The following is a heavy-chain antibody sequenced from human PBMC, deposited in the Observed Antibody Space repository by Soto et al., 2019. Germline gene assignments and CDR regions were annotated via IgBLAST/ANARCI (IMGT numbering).Heavy chain of an antibody. CDR1: GFTFSSYW. V-gene: IGHV3-7*01. Sequence: PGGSLRLSCAASGFTFSSYWMSWVRQAPGKGLEWVANIKQDGSEKYYVDSVKGRFTISRDNAKNSLYLQMNSLRAEDTAVYYCAREQLELTHYYYYGMDVWGQGTTVTVSS. D-gene: IGHD1-1*01. CDR2: IKQDGSEK. J-gene: IGHJ6*02. CDR3: AREQLELTHYYYYGMDV.